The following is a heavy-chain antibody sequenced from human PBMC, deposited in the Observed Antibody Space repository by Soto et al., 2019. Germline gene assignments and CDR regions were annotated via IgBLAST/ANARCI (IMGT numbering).Heavy chain of an antibody. CDR3: ARDRGIAVASFDY. CDR2: IIPIFGTA. Sequence: SVKVSCKASGGTFSSYAISWVRQAPGQGLEWMGGIIPIFGTANYAQKFQGRVTITADESTSTAYMELSSLRSEDTAVYYCARDRGIAVASFDYWGQGTLVTVSS. J-gene: IGHJ4*02. CDR1: GGTFSSYA. D-gene: IGHD6-19*01. V-gene: IGHV1-69*13.